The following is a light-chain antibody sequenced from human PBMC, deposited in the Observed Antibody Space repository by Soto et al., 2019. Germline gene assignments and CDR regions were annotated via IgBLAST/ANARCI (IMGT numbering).Light chain of an antibody. CDR1: ISDVGFYAR. Sequence: QSALTQPPSASGSPGQSVTISCTGTISDVGFYARVSWYQQPPGTAPKLLIYDVTNRPSGVPDRFSGSQSGKTASLTISGLQAGDEADYYCSSYTSSSTYVFGTGTKVTVL. V-gene: IGLV2-18*02. CDR2: DVT. J-gene: IGLJ1*01. CDR3: SSYTSSSTYV.